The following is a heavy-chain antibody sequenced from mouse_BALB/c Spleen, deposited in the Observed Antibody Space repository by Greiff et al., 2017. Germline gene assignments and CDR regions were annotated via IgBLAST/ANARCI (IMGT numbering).Heavy chain of an antibody. CDR2: ISYSGST. CDR3: AGITTLDWYFDV. J-gene: IGHJ1*01. Sequence: EVKLVESGPGLVKPSQSLSLTCTVTGYSITSDYAWNWIRQFPGNKLEWMGYISYSGSTSYNPSLKSRISITRDTSKNQFFLQLNSVTTEDTATYYCAGITTLDWYFDVWGAGTTVTVSS. D-gene: IGHD2-4*01. CDR1: GYSITSDYA. V-gene: IGHV3-2*02.